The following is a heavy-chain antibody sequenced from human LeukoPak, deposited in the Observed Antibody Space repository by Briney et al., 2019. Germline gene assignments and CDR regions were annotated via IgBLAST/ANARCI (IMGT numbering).Heavy chain of an antibody. V-gene: IGHV1-46*01. CDR3: ARDLGDTAMVTKFDY. CDR1: GYTFTSYY. CDR2: INPSGGST. J-gene: IGHJ4*02. Sequence: GASVKVSCKASGYTFTSYYMHWVRQAPGQGLEWMGIINPSGGSTSYAQKFQGRVTMTRDMSTSTVYMELSSLRSEDTAVYYCARDLGDTAMVTKFDYWGQGTLVTVSS. D-gene: IGHD5-18*01.